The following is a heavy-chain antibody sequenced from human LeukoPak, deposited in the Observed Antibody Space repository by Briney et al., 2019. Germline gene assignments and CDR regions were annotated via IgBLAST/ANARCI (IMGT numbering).Heavy chain of an antibody. D-gene: IGHD3-22*01. CDR2: ISASGDNT. Sequence: PGGSLRLSCAASGFTFSNHAMTWVRQAPGKGLEWVSGISASGDNTYYADSVKGRFTISRDNSKNTLYLQMNSLRAEDTAVYYCAKTNYYDSLSGYFDYWGQGTLVTVSS. J-gene: IGHJ4*02. CDR3: AKTNYYDSLSGYFDY. CDR1: GFTFSNHA. V-gene: IGHV3-23*01.